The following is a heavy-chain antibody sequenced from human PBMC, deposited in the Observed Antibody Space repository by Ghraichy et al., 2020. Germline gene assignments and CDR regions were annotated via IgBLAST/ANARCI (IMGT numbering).Heavy chain of an antibody. CDR2: INSAGAYI. D-gene: IGHD4-17*01. CDR3: ARHDYGNAYWYTDL. V-gene: IGHV3-21*01. J-gene: IGHJ2*01. CDR1: GFRFNAYS. Sequence: SCAASGFRFNAYSMTWVRQAPGKGLEWVSSINSAGAYIYYADSVKGRFTISRDNAKNSVYLEMNSLRAEDTAVYFCARHDYGNAYWYTDLWGRGTLVNVSS.